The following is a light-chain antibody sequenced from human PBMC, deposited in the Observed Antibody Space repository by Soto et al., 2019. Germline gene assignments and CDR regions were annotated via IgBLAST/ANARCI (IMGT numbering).Light chain of an antibody. CDR2: AAS. Sequence: DIQMTQSPSSLSASVGDRVTITCRASQGISNYLAWYQQKPGKVPKLLIYAASTLQSGVPSRFSGSRSGTDFPLTISSLQPEDVATYYCQKYNSALFTFGPGTKVDIK. CDR1: QGISNY. V-gene: IGKV1-27*01. CDR3: QKYNSALFT. J-gene: IGKJ3*01.